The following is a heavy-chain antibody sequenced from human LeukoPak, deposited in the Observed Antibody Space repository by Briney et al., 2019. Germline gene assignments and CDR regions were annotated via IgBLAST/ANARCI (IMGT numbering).Heavy chain of an antibody. CDR2: MNPNSGNT. CDR1: GYTFTSYD. J-gene: IGHJ6*02. CDR3: AREDVWFGKLLSPYYYYYGMDV. Sequence: ASVKVSCKASGYTFTSYDINWVRQATGQGLEWMGWMNPNSGNTGYAQKFQGRVTMTRSTSISTAYMELSSLRSEDTAVYYCAREDVWFGKLLSPYYYYYGMDVWGQGTTVTVSS. D-gene: IGHD3-10*01. V-gene: IGHV1-8*01.